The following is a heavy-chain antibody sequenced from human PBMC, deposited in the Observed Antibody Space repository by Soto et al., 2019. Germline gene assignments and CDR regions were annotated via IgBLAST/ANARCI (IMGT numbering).Heavy chain of an antibody. CDR1: GFTFSYNA. CDR2: ITTSGDGA. Sequence: PGGSLRLSCTASGFTFSYNAMNWGRQAPGKGLEWVSSITTSGDGASYADSVRGRFTISRDNSKNTLYLEINRLRAEDTAIYYCAKGGGANSYYFDNWGQGTLVTVSS. D-gene: IGHD3-16*01. J-gene: IGHJ4*02. V-gene: IGHV3-23*01. CDR3: AKGGGANSYYFDN.